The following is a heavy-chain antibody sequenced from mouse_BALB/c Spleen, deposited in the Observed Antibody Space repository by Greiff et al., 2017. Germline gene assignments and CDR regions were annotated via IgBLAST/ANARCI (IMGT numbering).Heavy chain of an antibody. CDR2: ISDGGSYT. CDR1: GFTFSDYY. D-gene: IGHD2-4*01. CDR3: ARGSTVITTEDFDY. V-gene: IGHV5-4*02. J-gene: IGHJ2*01. Sequence: EVQLVESGGGLVKPGGSLKLSCAASGFTFSDYYMYWVRQTPEKRLEWVATISDGGSYTYYPDSVKGRFTISRDNAKNNLYLQMSSLKSEDTAMYYCARGSTVITTEDFDYWGQGTTLTVSS.